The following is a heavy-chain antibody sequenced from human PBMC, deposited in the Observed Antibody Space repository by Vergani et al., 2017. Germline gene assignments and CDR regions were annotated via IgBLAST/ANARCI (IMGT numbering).Heavy chain of an antibody. CDR1: GGTFSSYA. V-gene: IGHV1-69*01. J-gene: IGHJ2*01. CDR3: AGVSDCSGGSCYAYFDL. Sequence: QVQLVQSGAEVKKPGSSVKVSCKASGGTFSSYAISWVRQAPGQGLEWMGGIIPIFGTANYAQKFQGRVTITADESTSTAYMELSSLRSEDTAVYYCAGVSDCSGGSCYAYFDLWGRGTLVTVSS. D-gene: IGHD2-15*01. CDR2: IIPIFGTA.